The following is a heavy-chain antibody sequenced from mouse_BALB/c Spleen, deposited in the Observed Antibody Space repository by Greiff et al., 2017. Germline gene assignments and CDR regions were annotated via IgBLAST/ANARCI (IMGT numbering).Heavy chain of an antibody. CDR2: INPYYGST. J-gene: IGHJ1*01. CDR1: GYSFTDYI. CDR3: ARSKETGYGNWYFDV. V-gene: IGHV1-39*01. Sequence: VQLQQTGPELVKPGASVKISCKASGYSFTDYIMLWVKQSHGKSLEWIGNINPYYGSTSYNLKFKGKATLTVDKSSSTAYMQLNSLTSEDSAVYYCARSKETGYGNWYFDVGGAGNTVTVAS. D-gene: IGHD2-10*02.